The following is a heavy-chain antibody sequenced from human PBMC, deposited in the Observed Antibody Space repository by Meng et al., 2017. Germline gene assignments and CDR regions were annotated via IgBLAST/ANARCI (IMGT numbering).Heavy chain of an antibody. V-gene: IGHV6-1*01. D-gene: IGHD2-8*02. J-gene: IGHJ4*02. CDR2: TYYRSKWYN. Sequence: QVQLQQSGPGLVQPSQTLSLPCAISGDSVAGNSVAWNWIRQSPSRGLEWLGRTYYRSKWYNDYAVSVKSRITINPDTSKNQFSLQLNSVTPEDTAVYYCARGVVYAISYFDYWGQGTLVTVSS. CDR1: GDSVAGNSVA. CDR3: ARGVVYAISYFDY.